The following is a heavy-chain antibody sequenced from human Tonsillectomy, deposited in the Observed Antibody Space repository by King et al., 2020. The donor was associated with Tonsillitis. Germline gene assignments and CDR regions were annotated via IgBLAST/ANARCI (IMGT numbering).Heavy chain of an antibody. D-gene: IGHD6-13*01. CDR3: ARARSSWREYYYYYFYMDV. J-gene: IGHJ6*03. V-gene: IGHV4-61*02. Sequence: QLQESGPGLVKPSQTLSLTCTVSGDSISSGGYYWSWIRQPAGKGLEWIGRIYTSGSTSYNPSLKSRVAMSVDTSKNQFSLKVNSVTAADTAVYYCARARSSWREYYYYYFYMDVWGKGTTVTVSS. CDR2: IYTSGST. CDR1: GDSISSGGYY.